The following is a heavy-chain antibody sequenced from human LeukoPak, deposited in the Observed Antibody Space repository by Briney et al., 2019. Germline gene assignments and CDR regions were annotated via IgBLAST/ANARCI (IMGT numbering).Heavy chain of an antibody. CDR2: INQDGSEK. CDR1: GLTFSSYW. J-gene: IGHJ4*02. Sequence: GGSLRLSCAVSGLTFSSYWMSWVRQAPGKGLEWVANINQDGSEKYFVDSVKGRFTISRDNAKNSLHLQMNTLRGEDTAVYYCARERDGRFFDYWGQGTLVTVSS. CDR3: ARERDGRFFDY. D-gene: IGHD5-24*01. V-gene: IGHV3-7*01.